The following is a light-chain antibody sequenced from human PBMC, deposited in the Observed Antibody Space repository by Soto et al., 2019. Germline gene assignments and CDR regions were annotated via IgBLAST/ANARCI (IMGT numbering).Light chain of an antibody. CDR2: AGS. CDR1: SSGIGSYNL. V-gene: IGLV2-23*01. J-gene: IGLJ3*02. CDR3: CSYAGSSTVR. Sequence: QSALTQPASVSGSPGQSITGSCTGTSSGIGSYNLVSWYQHHPGKAPKLMIYAGSKRPSGVSSRFSGSKSGNMASLTISGLQAEDEADYYCCSYAGSSTVRFGGGTKLPVL.